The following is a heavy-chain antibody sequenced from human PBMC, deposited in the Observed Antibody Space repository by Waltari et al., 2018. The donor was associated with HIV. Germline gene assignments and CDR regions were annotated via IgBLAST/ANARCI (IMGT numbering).Heavy chain of an antibody. D-gene: IGHD6-13*01. V-gene: IGHV3-21*01. Sequence: EVQLVESGGGLVKPGGSLRLSCAASGFTFSSYSMNWVRQAPGKGLEWVSSISSSSSYIYYADSVKGRFTISRDKAKNSLYLKMNSLRAEDTAVYYCARDLPLVLPEIAAASPFDYWGQGTLVTVSS. CDR2: ISSSSSYI. J-gene: IGHJ4*02. CDR1: GFTFSSYS. CDR3: ARDLPLVLPEIAAASPFDY.